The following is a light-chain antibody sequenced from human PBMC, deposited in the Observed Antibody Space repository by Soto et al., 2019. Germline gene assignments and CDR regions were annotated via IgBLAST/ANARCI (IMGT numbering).Light chain of an antibody. CDR2: DTS. V-gene: IGKV1-33*01. J-gene: IGKJ4*01. CDR3: QQYDNLPLT. CDR1: QDIGRF. Sequence: DIHMTQSPSSLSASVGDRVTITCLASQDIGRFLNWYQVKPGKAPKLVIYDTSILEPGVPARFRGSGSGTYFTFTIADLQPEDNATYYCQQYDNLPLTFGGGTNVQIK.